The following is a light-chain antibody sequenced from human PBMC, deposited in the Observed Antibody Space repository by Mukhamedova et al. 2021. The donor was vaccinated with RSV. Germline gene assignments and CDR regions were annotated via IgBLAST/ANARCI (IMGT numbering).Light chain of an antibody. J-gene: IGLJ2*01. CDR2: EVS. CDR3: CSYAGSSTFGV. CDR1: SSDVGSYNL. V-gene: IGLV2-23*02. Sequence: TISCTGTSSDVGSYNLVSWYQQHPGKAPKLMIYEVSKRPSGVSNRFSGSKSGNTASLTISGLQAEDEADYYCCSYAGSSTFGVFG.